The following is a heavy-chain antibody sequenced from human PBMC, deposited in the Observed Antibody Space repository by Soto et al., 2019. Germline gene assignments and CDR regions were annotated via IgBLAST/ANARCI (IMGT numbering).Heavy chain of an antibody. V-gene: IGHV4-59*01. CDR1: GGSLSSYY. D-gene: IGHD4-17*01. J-gene: IGHJ5*02. CDR2: VYYSGNT. Sequence: QVQLQESGPGLVKPAETLSLTCTVSGGSLSSYYWTWIRQPPGKGLEWIGYVYYSGNTNYNPARQTRATVXVXTXXYRCSLKRGSVTAADTAVYYCAKVTWAAYGGIFDAWGRGTLVTVSS. CDR3: AKVTWAAYGGIFDA.